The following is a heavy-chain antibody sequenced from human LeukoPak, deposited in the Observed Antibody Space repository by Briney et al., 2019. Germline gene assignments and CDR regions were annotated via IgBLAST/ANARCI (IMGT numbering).Heavy chain of an antibody. Sequence: GESLKISCKGSGYSFTSYWIGWVRQMPGKGLEWMGIIYPGDSDTRYSPSFQGQVTISADKSISTSYLQWSSLKASHTAMYYCASGIVVVPAAFDIWGQGTMVTVSS. V-gene: IGHV5-51*01. J-gene: IGHJ3*02. CDR2: IYPGDSDT. CDR1: GYSFTSYW. D-gene: IGHD2-2*01. CDR3: ASGIVVVPAAFDI.